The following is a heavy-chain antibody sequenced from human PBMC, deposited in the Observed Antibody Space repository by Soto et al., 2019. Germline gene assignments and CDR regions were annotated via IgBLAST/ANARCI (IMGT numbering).Heavy chain of an antibody. CDR2: ISGSGGST. V-gene: IGHV3-23*01. D-gene: IGHD4-17*01. Sequence: GGSLRLSCAASGFTFSSYAMSWVRQAPGKGLEWVSAISGSGGSTYYADSVKGRFTISRDNSKNTLYLQMNSLRAEDTAVYYCAKDLGLDYGDYDSYYYYDMDVWGKGTTVTVSS. CDR1: GFTFSSYA. J-gene: IGHJ6*03. CDR3: AKDLGLDYGDYDSYYYYDMDV.